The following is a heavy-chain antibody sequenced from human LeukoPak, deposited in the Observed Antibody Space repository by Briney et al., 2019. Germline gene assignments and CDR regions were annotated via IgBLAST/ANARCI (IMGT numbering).Heavy chain of an antibody. Sequence: GGSLRLSCAASGFSVSSNYMTWVRQAPGKGLEWVSIIYSDYSGGSTYYADSVKGRFTISRDNSKNMLYLQMNSLRAEDTAVHSCARGTVTAPDYWGQGTLVTVSS. D-gene: IGHD4-17*01. CDR1: GFSVSSNY. CDR2: IYSDYSGGST. V-gene: IGHV3-53*01. CDR3: ARGTVTAPDY. J-gene: IGHJ4*02.